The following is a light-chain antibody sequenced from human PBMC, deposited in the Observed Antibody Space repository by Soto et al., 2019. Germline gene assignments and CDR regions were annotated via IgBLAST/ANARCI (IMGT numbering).Light chain of an antibody. V-gene: IGKV1-5*01. Sequence: DIQMTQSPSTLSASVGDRVTISCRASQSVNRWLAWYQQRPGKAPRLLIYDASNLESGVPSRFSGSGPGTEFTLTISSLQPDDFATYYCQQYSVYWTFGQGTKVDIK. CDR2: DAS. J-gene: IGKJ1*01. CDR3: QQYSVYWT. CDR1: QSVNRW.